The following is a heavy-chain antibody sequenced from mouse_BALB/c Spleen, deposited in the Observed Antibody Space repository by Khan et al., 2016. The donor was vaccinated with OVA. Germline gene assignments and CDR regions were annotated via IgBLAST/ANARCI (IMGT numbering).Heavy chain of an antibody. V-gene: IGHV9-3-1*01. J-gene: IGHJ2*01. Sequence: QIQLVQSGPELKKPGETVKISCKASGYSFTNYVMNWVKQAPGKGLKWMGWINTYIGEPTYSDDFKGRFAFSLETSASTAYLQINNLTNEDTATXFCARGNRHFDYWGQGTTLTVSS. D-gene: IGHD2-1*01. CDR2: INTYIGEP. CDR1: GYSFTNYV. CDR3: ARGNRHFDY.